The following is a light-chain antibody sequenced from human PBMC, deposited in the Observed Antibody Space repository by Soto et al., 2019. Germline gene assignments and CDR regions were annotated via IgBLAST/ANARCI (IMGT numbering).Light chain of an antibody. J-gene: IGKJ4*01. Sequence: DIQMTQSPSSLSASVGDRVTITCRASQTISGYLNWYQQKHGKXHKLLIYTASSLQSGVPSRFSGSGSGTDGTITISSLQPEDFETYYCQQANSFPLTFGGGTKVDIK. CDR3: QQANSFPLT. CDR2: TAS. V-gene: IGKV1-39*01. CDR1: QTISGY.